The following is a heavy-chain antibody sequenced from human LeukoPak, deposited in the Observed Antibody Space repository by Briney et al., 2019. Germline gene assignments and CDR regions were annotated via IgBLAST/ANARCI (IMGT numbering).Heavy chain of an antibody. CDR3: AKAVYCRGLLDY. V-gene: IGHV3-23*01. D-gene: IGHD2-15*01. CDR2: ISGSSDNT. J-gene: IGHJ4*02. CDR1: GFTFSSYA. Sequence: GGSLTLSRAASGFTFSSYAMGRLRQAPGRGLLWVSGISGSSDNTYSADSVKGRFTISRDNSKNTLYLQMNSLRAEDTALYYCAKAVYCRGLLDYWGQGTLVTVSS.